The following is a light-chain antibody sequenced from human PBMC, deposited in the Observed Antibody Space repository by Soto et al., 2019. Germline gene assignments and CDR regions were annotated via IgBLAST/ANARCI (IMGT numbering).Light chain of an antibody. CDR1: SSDVGGYNY. Sequence: QSALTQPASVSGSPGQSITTSCTGTSSDVGGYNYVSWYQQHPGKAPKLMIYDVGNRPSGVSNRFSGSKSGNTASLTISGLQAEDEADYYCSSYTSSSTRVFGTGTKVTVL. CDR2: DVG. CDR3: SSYTSSSTRV. J-gene: IGLJ1*01. V-gene: IGLV2-14*01.